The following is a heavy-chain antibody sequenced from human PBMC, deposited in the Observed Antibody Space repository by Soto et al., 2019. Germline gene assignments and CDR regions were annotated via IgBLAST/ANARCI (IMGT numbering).Heavy chain of an antibody. CDR1: GFIFSDHY. J-gene: IGHJ4*02. CDR2: IKNKANSYTT. Sequence: VQLVESGGGLVQPGGSLRLSCAASGFIFSDHYMDWVRQAPWKGLEWVGRIKNKANSYTTEYAASVKGRFTISRDDSKNSLYLQMNSLKTEDTAVYYCTRISLVGATGGRYFDYWGQGTLLTVSS. D-gene: IGHD1-26*01. V-gene: IGHV3-72*01. CDR3: TRISLVGATGGRYFDY.